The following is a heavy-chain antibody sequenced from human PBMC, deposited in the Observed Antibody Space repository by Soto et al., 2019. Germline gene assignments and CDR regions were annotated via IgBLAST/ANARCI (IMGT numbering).Heavy chain of an antibody. V-gene: IGHV3-13*01. D-gene: IGHD4-4*01. CDR3: ARGWRDGYRNPYYYYYYGMDV. CDR2: IGTAGDT. Sequence: RGSLRLSCAASGFTFSSYDMHWVRQATGKGLEWVSAIGTAGDTYYPGSVKGRFTISRENAKNSLYLQMNSLRAGDTAVYYCARGWRDGYRNPYYYYYYGMDVWGQGTTVTVSS. J-gene: IGHJ6*02. CDR1: GFTFSSYD.